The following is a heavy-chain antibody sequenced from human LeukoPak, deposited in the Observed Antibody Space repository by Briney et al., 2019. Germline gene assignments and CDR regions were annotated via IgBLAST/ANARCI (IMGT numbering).Heavy chain of an antibody. CDR2: FDPEDGET. CDR3: ATTRFDYGGEGSDY. V-gene: IGHV1-24*01. J-gene: IGHJ4*02. D-gene: IGHD4-23*01. Sequence: VASVTVSCKVSGYTLTELSMHWVRQAPGKGLEWMGGFDPEDGETIYAQKFQGRVTMTEDTSTDTAYMELSSLRSEDTAVYYCATTRFDYGGEGSDYWGQGTLVTVSS. CDR1: GYTLTELS.